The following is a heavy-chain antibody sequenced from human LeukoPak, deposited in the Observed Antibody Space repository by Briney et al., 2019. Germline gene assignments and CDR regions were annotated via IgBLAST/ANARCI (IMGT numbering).Heavy chain of an antibody. V-gene: IGHV3-43D*03. CDR1: GFTFDDYA. CDR2: ISWDGGST. CDR3: AKDRQQQGNDAFDI. Sequence: GGSLRLSCAASGFTFDDYAMHWVRQAPGKGLEWVSLISWDGGSTYYADSVKGRFTISRDNSKNSPYLQMNSLRAEDTALYYCAKDRQQQGNDAFDIWGQGTMVTVSS. D-gene: IGHD6-13*01. J-gene: IGHJ3*02.